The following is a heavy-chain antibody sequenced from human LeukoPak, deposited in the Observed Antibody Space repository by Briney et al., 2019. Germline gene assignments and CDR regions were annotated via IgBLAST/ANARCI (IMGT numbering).Heavy chain of an antibody. CDR1: GASISGYY. CDR2: IYYSGST. V-gene: IGHV4-59*01. J-gene: IGHJ4*02. CDR3: ARGERPGCDY. Sequence: PSETLSLTCTVSGASISGYYWSWIRQPPGRGLEWIGYIYYSGSTSYNPPLRSRVTISVDTSNNQFSLKLSSVTAADTAVFCCARGERPGCDYWGQGTLVTVSS. D-gene: IGHD1-1*01.